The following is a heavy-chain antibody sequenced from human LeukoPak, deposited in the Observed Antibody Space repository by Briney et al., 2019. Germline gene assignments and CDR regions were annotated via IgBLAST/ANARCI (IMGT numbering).Heavy chain of an antibody. Sequence: GGSLRLSCAASGFTFSSYAMSWVRQAPGKGLEWVTFIRYDGSDTYYADSVKGRFTISRDNSKNTLFLQMNSLRAEDTAVYYCARDIDYGRPGNYFDYWGQGTLVTVSS. V-gene: IGHV3-30*02. CDR1: GFTFSSYA. CDR2: IRYDGSDT. D-gene: IGHD4-17*01. J-gene: IGHJ4*02. CDR3: ARDIDYGRPGNYFDY.